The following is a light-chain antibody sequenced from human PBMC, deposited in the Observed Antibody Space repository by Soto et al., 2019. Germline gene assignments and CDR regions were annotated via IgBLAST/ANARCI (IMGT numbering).Light chain of an antibody. CDR1: KSDIGVYDF. V-gene: IGLV2-8*01. CDR3: KSYAGSNTYV. J-gene: IGLJ1*01. CDR2: AVV. Sequence: QSVLTQPPSASGSPGQSVTISCTGTKSDIGVYDFASWYQHHPGKAPRLIIYAVVQRPSGVPDRFSGSKSGNTASLTVSGLQAADEADYFCKSYAGSNTYVFGSGTKVTVL.